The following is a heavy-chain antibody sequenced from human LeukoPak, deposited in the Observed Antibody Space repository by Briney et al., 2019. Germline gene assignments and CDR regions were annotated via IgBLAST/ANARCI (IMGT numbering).Heavy chain of an antibody. V-gene: IGHV4-30-4*01. D-gene: IGHD3-9*01. J-gene: IGHJ5*02. CDR3: TRGADILTGYQPFDP. CDR1: GGSISGRHYY. Sequence: SQTLSLICTVSGGSISGRHYYWSWIRQHPGKGLEWIGYIYYTGSTYYTHSLESRVTISVDTSKNQFSLKLNSVTAADTAVYYCTRGADILTGYQPFDPWGQGTLVTVSS. CDR2: IYYTGST.